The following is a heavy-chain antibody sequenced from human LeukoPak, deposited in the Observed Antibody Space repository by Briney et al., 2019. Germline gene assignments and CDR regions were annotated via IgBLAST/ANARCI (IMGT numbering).Heavy chain of an antibody. Sequence: GGSLRLSCAASGFTFSNAWMVWVRQAPGKGLEWVGRIKSKTNGGTTDYAAPVKGRFTISRDDSKNTLYLQMNSLKTEDTAVYYCTKDLPYTSGRALNYWGQGTLVTVSS. V-gene: IGHV3-15*01. D-gene: IGHD6-19*01. CDR1: GFTFSNAW. J-gene: IGHJ4*02. CDR2: IKSKTNGGTT. CDR3: TKDLPYTSGRALNY.